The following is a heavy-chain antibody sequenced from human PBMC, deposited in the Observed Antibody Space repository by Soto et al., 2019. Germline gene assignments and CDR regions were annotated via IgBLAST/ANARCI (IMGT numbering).Heavy chain of an antibody. CDR2: ISGSGGST. Sequence: VGSLRLSCAASGFTFRSYAMSWVRQAPGKGLEWVSAISGSGGSTYYADSVKGRFTISRDNSKNTLYLQMNSLRAEDTAVYYCAKSQGSGSNRITIFGVVPKDYYYYGMDVWGQGTTVTVSS. J-gene: IGHJ6*02. D-gene: IGHD3-3*01. V-gene: IGHV3-23*01. CDR1: GFTFRSYA. CDR3: AKSQGSGSNRITIFGVVPKDYYYYGMDV.